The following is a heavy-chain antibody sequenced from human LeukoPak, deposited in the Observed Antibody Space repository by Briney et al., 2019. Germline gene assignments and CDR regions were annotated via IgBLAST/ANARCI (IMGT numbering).Heavy chain of an antibody. CDR2: ISGIGGST. V-gene: IGHV3-23*01. CDR1: GFTFSSYA. D-gene: IGHD1-26*01. Sequence: QAGGSLRLSCAASGFTFSSYAMSWVRQAPGKGLEWVSAISGIGGSTYYADSVKGRFTISRDNSKNTLYLQMNSLRAEDTAVYYCARSLGGSHTLYYYYGMDVWGQGTTVTVSS. CDR3: ARSLGGSHTLYYYYGMDV. J-gene: IGHJ6*02.